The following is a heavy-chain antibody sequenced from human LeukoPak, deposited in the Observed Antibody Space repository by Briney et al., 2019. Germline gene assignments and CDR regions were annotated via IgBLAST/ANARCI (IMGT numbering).Heavy chain of an antibody. CDR2: IFYIGNT. Sequence: PSETLSLTCTVSGGSISSSDYCWAWIRQPPGKGLQWIGNIFYIGNTNYNPSLKSRVTISVDTSKNQFSLKLTSVTAADTAVYYCARRRMSSSLRDPWGQGTLVTVSS. J-gene: IGHJ5*02. D-gene: IGHD6-6*01. CDR1: GGSISSSDYC. CDR3: ARRRMSSSLRDP. V-gene: IGHV4-39*01.